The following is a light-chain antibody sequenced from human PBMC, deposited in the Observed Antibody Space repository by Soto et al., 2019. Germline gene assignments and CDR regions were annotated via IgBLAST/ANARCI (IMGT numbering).Light chain of an antibody. CDR2: DVS. V-gene: IGLV2-11*01. J-gene: IGLJ1*01. Sequence: QSLLTQPRSVSWSPGQSVTISCTGTSSDVGTYDFVSWYQQHPGKAPRLMIFDVSERPSGVPDRFSGSKSGNTASLTISGLQAEDEADYYCCLYAVTFDVFGTGTKVTVL. CDR3: CLYAVTFDV. CDR1: SSDVGTYDF.